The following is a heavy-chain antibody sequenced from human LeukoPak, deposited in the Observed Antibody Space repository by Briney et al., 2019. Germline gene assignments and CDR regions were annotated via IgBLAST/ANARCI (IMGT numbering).Heavy chain of an antibody. D-gene: IGHD3-22*01. V-gene: IGHV3-7*01. J-gene: IGHJ4*02. Sequence: GGSLRLSCVASGFTFNSNWMSWVRQAPGKGLEWVANIKQDGSEKYYVDSVKGRLTISRDNAKNSLSLQVNSLRAEDTAVYYCARDKYYDRYFDSWGQGTLVTVSS. CDR2: IKQDGSEK. CDR3: ARDKYYDRYFDS. CDR1: GFTFNSNW.